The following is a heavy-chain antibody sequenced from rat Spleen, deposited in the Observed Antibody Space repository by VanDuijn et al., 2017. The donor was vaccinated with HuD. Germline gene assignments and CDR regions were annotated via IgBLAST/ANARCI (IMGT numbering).Heavy chain of an antibody. CDR1: GFSLTDYS. J-gene: IGHJ3*01. CDR2: MWNGGNT. V-gene: IGHV2S63*01. CDR3: ARSTTVAPFAY. Sequence: EVQLKESGPGLVQPSQTLSLTCTVSGFSLTDYSVHWVRQPPGKGLEWMGIMWNGGNTAYSSALKSRLSISRDTSKNHIFLKMNRMQTEDTAMYFCARSTTVAPFAYWGQGTLVTVSS. D-gene: IGHD1-1*01.